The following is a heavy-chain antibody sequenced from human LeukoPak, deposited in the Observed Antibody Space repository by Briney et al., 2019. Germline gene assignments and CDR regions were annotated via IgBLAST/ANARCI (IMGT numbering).Heavy chain of an antibody. J-gene: IGHJ4*02. CDR2: IIPIFGTA. D-gene: IGHD1-26*01. Sequence: ASVKVSCKASGGTFSSYAISWVRQAPGQGLEWMGGIIPIFGTANYAQKIQGRVTITADESTSTAYMELSSLRSEDTAVYYCASLQPVRSYYPFGYWGQGTLVTVSS. CDR1: GGTFSSYA. CDR3: ASLQPVRSYYPFGY. V-gene: IGHV1-69*13.